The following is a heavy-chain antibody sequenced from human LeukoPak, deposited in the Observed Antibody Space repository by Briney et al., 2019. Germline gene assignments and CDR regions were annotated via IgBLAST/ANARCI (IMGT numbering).Heavy chain of an antibody. D-gene: IGHD4-23*01. CDR1: GYTFTGYH. CDR2: INPNSGGT. J-gene: IGHJ4*02. CDR3: ARDAGRTTVVTEDFDY. V-gene: IGHV1-2*02. Sequence: ASVKVSCKASGYTFTGYHMHWVRQAPGQGLEWMGWINPNSGGTKYAQKFQGRITMTRDTSISTAYMELRRLTSDDTAVFYCARDAGRTTVVTEDFDYWGQGTLVTVSS.